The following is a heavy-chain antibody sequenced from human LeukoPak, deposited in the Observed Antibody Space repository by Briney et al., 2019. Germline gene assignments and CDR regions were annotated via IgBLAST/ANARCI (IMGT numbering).Heavy chain of an antibody. D-gene: IGHD7-27*01. J-gene: IGHJ4*02. CDR1: GGSISSGGYY. CDR2: TYNSGTS. V-gene: IGHV4-31*03. Sequence: TSQTLSLTCTVSGGSISSGGYYWSWIRQFPGKGLEWIAYTYNSGTSYYNPSLKSRVTISAGTSKNQFSLRLASVTAADTAVYYCTRDRDNMGTGNYWGQGTQVTVSS. CDR3: TRDRDNMGTGNY.